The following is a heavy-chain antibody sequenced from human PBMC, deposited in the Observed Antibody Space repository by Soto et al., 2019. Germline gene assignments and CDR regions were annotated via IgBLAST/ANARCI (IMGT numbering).Heavy chain of an antibody. V-gene: IGHV1-8*01. Sequence: QVQLVQSGAEVKKPGASVKVSCEASGYTFTSYDIIWVRQATGQGLEWMGWMNPSTGNTDNAQKFQGRLTMTRNTSISTAYMELSSLRFEDTALYYCARGRIVVAGGFDPWGQGTLVTVSS. D-gene: IGHD6-19*01. J-gene: IGHJ5*02. CDR2: MNPSTGNT. CDR3: ARGRIVVAGGFDP. CDR1: GYTFTSYD.